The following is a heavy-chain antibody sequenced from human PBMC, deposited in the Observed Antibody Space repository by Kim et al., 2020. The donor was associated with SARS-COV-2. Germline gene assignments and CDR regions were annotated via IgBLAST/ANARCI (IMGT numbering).Heavy chain of an antibody. V-gene: IGHV4-34*01. CDR3: ARVGGYYYYYMDV. Sequence: YNPSPKSRVTISVDTSKNQFSLKLGSVAAADTAVYYCARVGGYYYYYMDVWGKGTTVTVSS. D-gene: IGHD1-26*01. J-gene: IGHJ6*03.